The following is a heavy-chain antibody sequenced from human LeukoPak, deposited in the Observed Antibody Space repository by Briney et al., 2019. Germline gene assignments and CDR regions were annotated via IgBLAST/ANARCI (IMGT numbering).Heavy chain of an antibody. J-gene: IGHJ4*02. D-gene: IGHD2-15*01. CDR2: IYTGGST. V-gene: IGHV4-61*02. CDR3: ARGYCSGGSCPLDY. Sequence: SETLSLTCTVSGGSISSGNYHWSWIRQPAGKGLEWIGRIYTGGSTNYNPSFKSRLTISIDKSKNQFSLKLSSVTAADTAVYYCARGYCSGGSCPLDYWGQGTLVTVSS. CDR1: GGSISSGNYH.